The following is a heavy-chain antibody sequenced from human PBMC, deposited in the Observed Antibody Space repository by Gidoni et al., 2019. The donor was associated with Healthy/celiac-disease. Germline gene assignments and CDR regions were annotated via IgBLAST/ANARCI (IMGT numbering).Heavy chain of an antibody. Sequence: QVQLQESGPGLVKPSETLSLTCAVSGYSISSGYYWGWIRQPPGKGLEWIGSIYHSGSTYYNPSLKSRVTISVDTSKNQFSLKLSSVTAADTAVYYCARGYVFDYWGQGTLVTVSS. V-gene: IGHV4-38-2*01. CDR2: IYHSGST. J-gene: IGHJ4*02. CDR1: GYSISSGYY. D-gene: IGHD3-10*02. CDR3: ARGYVFDY.